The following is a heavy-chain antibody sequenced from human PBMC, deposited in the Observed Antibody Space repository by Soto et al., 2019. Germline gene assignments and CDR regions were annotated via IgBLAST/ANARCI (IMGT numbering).Heavy chain of an antibody. V-gene: IGHV1-18*01. CDR2: ISAYNGNT. Sequence: GASVKVSCKASGYTFTSYGISWVRQAPGQGLEWMGWISAYNGNTNYAQKLQGRVTMTTDTSTSTAYMELRSLRSDDTAVYYCAREEAGYNWNYFDYWGQGTLVTVSS. D-gene: IGHD1-20*01. CDR1: GYTFTSYG. J-gene: IGHJ4*02. CDR3: AREEAGYNWNYFDY.